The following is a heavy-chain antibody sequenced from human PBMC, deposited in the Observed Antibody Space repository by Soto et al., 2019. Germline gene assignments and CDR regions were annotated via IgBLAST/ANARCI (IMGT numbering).Heavy chain of an antibody. CDR2: IYYSGST. V-gene: IGHV4-59*01. D-gene: IGHD6-19*01. CDR3: ARERYSSGY. Sequence: ETLSLTCPVSGASISSYYWSWIRQPPGKGLEWIGYIYYSGSTNYNPSLKSRVTISVDTSKNQFSLKLTSVTAADTAVYYCARERYSSGYWGQGTLVTVYS. CDR1: GASISSYY. J-gene: IGHJ4*02.